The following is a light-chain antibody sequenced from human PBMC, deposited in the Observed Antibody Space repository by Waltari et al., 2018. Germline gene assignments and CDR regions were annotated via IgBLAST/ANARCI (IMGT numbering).Light chain of an antibody. CDR1: QSVSTC. CDR2: GAS. J-gene: IGKJ4*01. CDR3: QQTYNILPLA. V-gene: IGKV1-39*01. Sequence: DIQMTQSPSSLSASVGDRITITCRASQSVSTCLNWYQQKPGKAPNLLIYGASTLQSGVPSRFSGSGFGTDFTLTIDGLQPEDFATYYCQQTYNILPLAFGGGTRVEIK.